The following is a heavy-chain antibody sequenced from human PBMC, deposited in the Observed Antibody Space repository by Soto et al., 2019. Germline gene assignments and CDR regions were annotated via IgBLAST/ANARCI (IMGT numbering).Heavy chain of an antibody. Sequence: ASVKVFCKASGYTFPSYGISWVRQAPGQGLEWMGWISAYNGNTNYAQKLQGRVTMTTDTSTSTAYMELRSLRSDDTAVYYCARDSFPYCGGDCYFDYWGQGTLVTVSS. CDR1: GYTFPSYG. CDR2: ISAYNGNT. CDR3: ARDSFPYCGGDCYFDY. J-gene: IGHJ4*02. V-gene: IGHV1-18*01. D-gene: IGHD2-21*02.